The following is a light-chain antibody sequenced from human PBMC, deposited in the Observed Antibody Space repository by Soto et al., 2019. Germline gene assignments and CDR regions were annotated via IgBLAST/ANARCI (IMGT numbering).Light chain of an antibody. CDR3: QQYNSYSRT. V-gene: IGKV1-5*03. Sequence: IRVTQSPATLSGSIGDRVTITCRAIQTMSSWLAWYQQKPGKAPKLLIYKASSLESGVPSRFSGSGSGTEFTLTISSLQPDDFATYYCQQYNSYSRTFGQGTKVDIK. CDR2: KAS. J-gene: IGKJ1*01. CDR1: QTMSSW.